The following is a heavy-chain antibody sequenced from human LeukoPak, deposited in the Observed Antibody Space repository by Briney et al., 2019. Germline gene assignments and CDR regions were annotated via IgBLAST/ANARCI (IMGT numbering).Heavy chain of an antibody. CDR3: ARGQQSTPYFDH. D-gene: IGHD6-13*01. J-gene: IGHJ4*02. CDR2: ISSSSYI. Sequence: PGGSLRLSCAASGFTFSSYSMNWVRQAPGKGLEWVSSISSSSYIYYADSVKGRFTISRDNAKNSVYLQMNSLRAEDTAVYYCARGQQSTPYFDHWGQGTLVTVSS. V-gene: IGHV3-21*06. CDR1: GFTFSSYS.